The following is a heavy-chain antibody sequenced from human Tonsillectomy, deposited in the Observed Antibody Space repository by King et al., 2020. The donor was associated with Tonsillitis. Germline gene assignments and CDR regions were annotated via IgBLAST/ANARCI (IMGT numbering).Heavy chain of an antibody. CDR3: ARLGGYYCDY. J-gene: IGHJ4*02. CDR1: GFTFSSYG. Sequence: VQLVESGGGLVQPGGSLRLSCAASGFTFSSYGMTWVRQAPGKGLDWVSSLSGSGGRTYYADSGKGRFTISRDTSKNTLYLQMNSLRAEDTAVYYCARLGGYYCDYWGQGTLVTVSS. D-gene: IGHD2-15*01. V-gene: IGHV3-23*04. CDR2: LSGSGGRT.